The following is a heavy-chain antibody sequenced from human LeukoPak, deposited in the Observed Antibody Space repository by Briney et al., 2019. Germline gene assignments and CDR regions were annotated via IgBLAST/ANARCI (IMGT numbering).Heavy chain of an antibody. CDR2: ISAYNGDT. D-gene: IGHD3-22*01. CDR1: GYTLTSYG. CDR3: ARDLGYYDSSGYYGLLI. J-gene: IGHJ4*02. Sequence: ASVKFSCKASGYTLTSYGISCVRQAPGQGLEWMGWISAYNGDTIYAQKFQDRVTMTTDTSTSTAYMELRSLRFDDTAVYYCARDLGYYDSSGYYGLLIWGQGTLVTVSS. V-gene: IGHV1-18*01.